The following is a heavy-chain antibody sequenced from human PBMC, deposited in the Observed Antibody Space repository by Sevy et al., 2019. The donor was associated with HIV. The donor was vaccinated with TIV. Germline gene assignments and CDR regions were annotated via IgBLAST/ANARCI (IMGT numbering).Heavy chain of an antibody. V-gene: IGHV4-4*07. CDR2: IYTSGST. CDR3: ARDGNGYNYRDAFDI. J-gene: IGHJ3*02. D-gene: IGHD5-12*01. Sequence: SETLSLTCTVSGGSISSYYRSWIRQPAGKGLEWIGRIYTSGSTNYNPSLKSRVTMSVDTSKNQFSLKLSSVTAADTAVYYCARDGNGYNYRDAFDIWGQGTMVTVSS. CDR1: GGSISSYY.